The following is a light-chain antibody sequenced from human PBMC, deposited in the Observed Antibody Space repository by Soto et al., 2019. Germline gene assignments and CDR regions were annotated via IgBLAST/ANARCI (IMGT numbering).Light chain of an antibody. CDR2: GAS. V-gene: IGKV3-20*01. CDR1: QSVSSSY. CDR3: QQYGTSPYT. J-gene: IGKJ2*01. Sequence: EIVLTQSPGTLSLSPGERATLSCRASQSVSSSYLVWYQQKPGQAPRLLIYGASSRATGIPDRFSGSGSGTDSTLTISRLETDDFAVYFCQQYGTSPYTFGQGTKLEIK.